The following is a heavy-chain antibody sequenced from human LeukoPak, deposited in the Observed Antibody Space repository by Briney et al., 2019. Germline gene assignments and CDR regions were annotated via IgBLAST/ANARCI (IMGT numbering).Heavy chain of an antibody. J-gene: IGHJ6*03. V-gene: IGHV3-23*01. D-gene: IGHD5-18*01. CDR3: AKGLKTAVGPYKGYHYYMDV. CDR1: GFTFSNYA. CDR2: INDRGIAT. Sequence: GGSLGLSCAASGFTFSNYAMSWVRQAPGKGLEWASTINDRGIATYYADSVKGRFTISRDNSKNTLSLQVSSLRAEDTAIYYCAKGLKTAVGPYKGYHYYMDVWGKGTTVTVSS.